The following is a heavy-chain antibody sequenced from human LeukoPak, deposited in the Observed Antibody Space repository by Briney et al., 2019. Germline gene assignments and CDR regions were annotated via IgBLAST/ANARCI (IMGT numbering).Heavy chain of an antibody. V-gene: IGHV3-74*01. Sequence: PGGSLRLSCAASGFTFGRYWMHWVRQAPGEGLVCVARIKSDGTCTSYADSVKGRFTISRDNAKNTLYLEMSSLRAEDTAVYYCVKDDAVYGIDSWGQGTLVTVSS. CDR2: IKSDGTCT. J-gene: IGHJ4*02. CDR1: GFTFGRYW. D-gene: IGHD2/OR15-2a*01. CDR3: VKDDAVYGIDS.